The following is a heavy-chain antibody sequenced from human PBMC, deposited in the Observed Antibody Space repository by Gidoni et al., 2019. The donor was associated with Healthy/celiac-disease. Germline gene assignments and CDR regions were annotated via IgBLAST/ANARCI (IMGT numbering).Heavy chain of an antibody. V-gene: IGHV4-31*01. CDR2: IYYSGST. CDR1: GGSISSGGYY. Sequence: QVQLQESGPGLVKPSQTLSLTCTVSGGSISSGGYYWSWIRQHPGKGLEWIGYIYYSGSTYDPSLKSLVTISVDTSKNQFSLKLSSVTAADTAVYYCARGTFYHFDYWGQGTLVTVSS. CDR3: ARGTFYHFDY. J-gene: IGHJ4*02. D-gene: IGHD1-7*01.